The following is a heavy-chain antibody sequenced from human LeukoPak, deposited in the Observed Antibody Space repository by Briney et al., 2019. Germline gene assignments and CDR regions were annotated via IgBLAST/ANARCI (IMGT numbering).Heavy chain of an antibody. Sequence: ASVKVSCKASGYTFTSYDINWVRQATGQGLEWMGWMNPNSGNTGYAQKFQGRVTITRNTSISTAYMELSSLRSEDTAVYYCARALRGYSYGAYYFDYWAREPWSPSPQ. CDR1: GYTFTSYD. CDR2: MNPNSGNT. D-gene: IGHD5-18*01. J-gene: IGHJ4*02. CDR3: ARALRGYSYGAYYFDY. V-gene: IGHV1-8*03.